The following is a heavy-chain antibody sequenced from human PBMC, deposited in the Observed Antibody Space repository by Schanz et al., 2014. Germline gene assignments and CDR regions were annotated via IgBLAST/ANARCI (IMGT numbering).Heavy chain of an antibody. V-gene: IGHV3-23*01. CDR1: GFTFSIYG. D-gene: IGHD3-22*01. CDR2: MIGSGSSV. Sequence: EVKLLESGGGLVQPGGSLRLSCAASGFTFSIYGMSWVRQAPGKGLEWVSRMIGSGSSVFYADSVKGRFTISRDNLKNTVYLQMNSLRAGDTAVYYCAKDRRLPYYGTGSDFDYWGQGTLVAVSS. J-gene: IGHJ4*02. CDR3: AKDRRLPYYGTGSDFDY.